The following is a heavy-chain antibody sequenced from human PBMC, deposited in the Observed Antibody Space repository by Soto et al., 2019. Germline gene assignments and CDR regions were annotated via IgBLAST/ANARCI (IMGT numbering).Heavy chain of an antibody. D-gene: IGHD4-17*01. Sequence: EVQVLESGGGLVQPGGSLRLSCAASGFTFSSYAMSWVRQAPGKGLEWVSGISGSGGNTYYADSVKGRFTISRDNSKNTLYQQMNSLRGEDPAVYYCAKILRYGDAEYWGQGTLVTVSS. CDR1: GFTFSSYA. CDR3: AKILRYGDAEY. J-gene: IGHJ4*02. V-gene: IGHV3-23*01. CDR2: ISGSGGNT.